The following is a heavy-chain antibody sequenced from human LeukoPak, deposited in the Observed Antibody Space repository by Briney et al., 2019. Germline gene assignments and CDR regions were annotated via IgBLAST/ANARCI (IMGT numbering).Heavy chain of an antibody. CDR2: IYPGDSDA. J-gene: IGHJ4*02. Sequence: GESLKISCKGFGYTFTNYWIGWVRQMPGKGLEWMGIIYPGDSDARYSPSFQGQVTISADKSITTAYLQWSSLKASDTAIYYCARRPRGVCSSTSCYVDYWGQGTLVTASS. CDR1: GYTFTNYW. V-gene: IGHV5-51*01. D-gene: IGHD2-2*01. CDR3: ARRPRGVCSSTSCYVDY.